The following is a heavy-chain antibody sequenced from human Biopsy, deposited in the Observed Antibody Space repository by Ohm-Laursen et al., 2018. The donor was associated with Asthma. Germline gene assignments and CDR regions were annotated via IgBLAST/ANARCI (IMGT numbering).Heavy chain of an antibody. CDR3: ARKAGSCISRTCYSLDF. CDR2: INSVFGTT. Sequence: ASVKGSCKSLGGTFNTYVVGWVRQAPGQGLEWMGGINSVFGTTTYPQKFQDRVTITADDSTSTVYMELSSLRSEDTAVYYCARKAGSCISRTCYSLDFWGQGTLVTVSS. CDR1: GGTFNTYV. D-gene: IGHD2-2*01. V-gene: IGHV1-69*13. J-gene: IGHJ4*02.